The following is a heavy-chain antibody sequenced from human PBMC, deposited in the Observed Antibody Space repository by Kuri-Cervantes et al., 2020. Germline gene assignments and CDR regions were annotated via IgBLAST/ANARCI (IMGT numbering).Heavy chain of an antibody. J-gene: IGHJ4*02. CDR1: GFTFSSYA. V-gene: IGHV3-30*04. CDR2: ISYDGRNR. Sequence: LSLTCAASGFTFSSYAMHWVRQAPGKGLEWVAVISYDGRNRSYADSVKGRFTISRDNSKNTLDLQMNSLRGDDTAVYFCARDRGEWELLLGYWGQGTLVTVSS. D-gene: IGHD1-26*01. CDR3: ARDRGEWELLLGY.